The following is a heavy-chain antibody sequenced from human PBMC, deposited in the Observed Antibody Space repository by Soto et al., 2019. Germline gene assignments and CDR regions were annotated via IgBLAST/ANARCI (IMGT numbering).Heavy chain of an antibody. Sequence: SETLSLTCTVSGGSISSGGYYWSWIRQHPGKGLEWIGYIYYSGSTYYNPSLKSRVTISVDTSKNQFSLKLSSVTAADTAVYYCARATPVPTSFDYWGQGTLVTVSS. CDR3: ARATPVPTSFDY. CDR1: GGSISSGGYY. CDR2: IYYSGST. D-gene: IGHD6-6*01. V-gene: IGHV4-31*03. J-gene: IGHJ4*02.